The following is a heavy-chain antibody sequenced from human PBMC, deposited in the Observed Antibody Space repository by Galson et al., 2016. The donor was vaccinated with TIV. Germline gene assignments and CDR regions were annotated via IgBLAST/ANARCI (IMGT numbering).Heavy chain of an antibody. V-gene: IGHV3-23*01. Sequence: LRLSCAASGFRFNEYEMSWVRQAPGKGLEWVSALSGGATNTYYSDSVKGRFTISRDNSQNKVFLEMDSLRVDDTAVYYCAKDRGYFEGFDHWGPGTLVTVSS. D-gene: IGHD6-25*01. CDR3: AKDRGYFEGFDH. J-gene: IGHJ4*02. CDR1: GFRFNEYE. CDR2: LSGGATNT.